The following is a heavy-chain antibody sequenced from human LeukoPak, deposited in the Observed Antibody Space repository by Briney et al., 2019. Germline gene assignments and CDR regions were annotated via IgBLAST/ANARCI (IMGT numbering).Heavy chain of an antibody. V-gene: IGHV3-7*01. CDR2: IKEDGNEK. CDR3: AREQLVERADAFDI. Sequence: GGSLRLSCAASGFTFSSYAMHWVRQAPGKGLEWVANIKEDGNEKYYVDSVKGRFTISRDNTKNSLYLQMNSLRAEDTAVYYCAREQLVERADAFDIWGQGTMVTVSS. D-gene: IGHD1-1*01. J-gene: IGHJ3*02. CDR1: GFTFSSYA.